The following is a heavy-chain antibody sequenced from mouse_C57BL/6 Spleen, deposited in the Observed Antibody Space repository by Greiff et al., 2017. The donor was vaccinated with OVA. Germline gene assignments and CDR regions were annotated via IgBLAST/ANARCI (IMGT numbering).Heavy chain of an antibody. CDR2: IDPNSGGT. CDR1: GYAFTSYW. V-gene: IGHV1-72*01. J-gene: IGHJ4*01. CDR3: ARRGAFYDYDPMDY. D-gene: IGHD2-4*01. Sequence: VQRVESGPELVKPGASVKISCKASGYAFTSYWMHWVKQRPGRGLEWIGRIDPNSGGTKYNEKFKSKATLTVDKPSSTAYMQLSSLTSEDSAVYYCARRGAFYDYDPMDYWGQGTSVTVSS.